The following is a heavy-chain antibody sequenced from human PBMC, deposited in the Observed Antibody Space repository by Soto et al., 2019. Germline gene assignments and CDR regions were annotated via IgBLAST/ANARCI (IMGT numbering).Heavy chain of an antibody. CDR2: IIPIFGTA. J-gene: IGHJ3*02. CDR3: ARDRKAYGGNSGAFDI. D-gene: IGHD4-17*01. V-gene: IGHV1-69*13. CDR1: GGTFSSYA. Sequence: SVKVSCKSSGGTFSSYAISWVRQAPGQGLEWMGGIIPIFGTANYAQKFQGRVTITADESTSTAYMELSSLRSEDTAVYYCARDRKAYGGNSGAFDIWGQGTMVTVSS.